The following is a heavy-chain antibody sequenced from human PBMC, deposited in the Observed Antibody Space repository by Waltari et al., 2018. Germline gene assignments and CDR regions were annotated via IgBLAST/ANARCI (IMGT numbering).Heavy chain of an antibody. D-gene: IGHD6-19*01. V-gene: IGHV4-59*01. CDR3: VRDGSSGWSSFDY. CDR1: GGSISGYF. Sequence: QVQLQESGPGLVKPSETLSLTCTVSGGSISGYFWSWIRQPPGKGLEWIGYIYYSGTTNYHPSLKSRITISLDTSKNQFSLRLSSVTAADTAVYYCVRDGSSGWSSFDYWGQGTLVTVSS. CDR2: IYYSGTT. J-gene: IGHJ4*02.